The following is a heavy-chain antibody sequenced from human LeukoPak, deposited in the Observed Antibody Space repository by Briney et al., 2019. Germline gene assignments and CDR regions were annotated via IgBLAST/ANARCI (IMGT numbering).Heavy chain of an antibody. CDR3: ARDRVVVATTTPPYWYFDL. CDR2: IDSGSNNI. CDR1: GFALRNYG. Sequence: GGSLRLSCVASGFALRNYGLNWVRQAPGKGLEWVSGIDSGSNNIHYADSVKGRFTISRDDAKNSLFLHMNSLRVEDTALYYCARDRVVVATTTPPYWYFDLWGRGTRVTVSS. J-gene: IGHJ2*01. D-gene: IGHD2-15*01. V-gene: IGHV3-48*01.